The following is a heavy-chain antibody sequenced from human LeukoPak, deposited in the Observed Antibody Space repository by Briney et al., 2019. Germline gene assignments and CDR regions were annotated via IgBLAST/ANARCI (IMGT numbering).Heavy chain of an antibody. Sequence: GGSLRLSCAASGFTFSSSWMSWVRQAPGKGLDWVANIKQDGGEKYYVDSVKGRFTISRDNAKNSLYLQMNSLRAEDTAVYYCASPYCSSTTCYPRTFHHWGQGTLVTVSS. D-gene: IGHD2-2*01. J-gene: IGHJ1*01. V-gene: IGHV3-7*01. CDR2: IKQDGGEK. CDR3: ASPYCSSTTCYPRTFHH. CDR1: GFTFSSSW.